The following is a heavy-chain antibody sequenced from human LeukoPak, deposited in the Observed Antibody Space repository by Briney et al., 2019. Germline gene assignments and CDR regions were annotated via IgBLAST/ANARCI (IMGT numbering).Heavy chain of an antibody. CDR2: IIPILGIA. J-gene: IGHJ4*02. CDR1: GGTFSSYA. Sequence: SVKVSCKASGGTFSSYAISWVRQAPGQGLEWMGRIIPILGIANYAQKFQGRVTITADKSTSTAYMELSSLRSEDTAVYYCARESSYGGNDYWGQGTLVTVSS. CDR3: ARESSYGGNDY. V-gene: IGHV1-69*04. D-gene: IGHD4-23*01.